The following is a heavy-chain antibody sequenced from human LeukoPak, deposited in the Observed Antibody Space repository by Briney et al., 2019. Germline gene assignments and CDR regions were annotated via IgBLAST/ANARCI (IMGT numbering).Heavy chain of an antibody. Sequence: ASVKVSCKASGYTFTGYYMHLVRQAPGQGLEWMGRINPNSGGTNYAQKFQGRVTMTRDTSISTAYMELSRLRSDDTAVYYCARARDLERVWDFWGQGTLVTVSS. D-gene: IGHD1-1*01. CDR3: ARARDLERVWDF. V-gene: IGHV1-2*06. CDR2: INPNSGGT. J-gene: IGHJ4*02. CDR1: GYTFTGYY.